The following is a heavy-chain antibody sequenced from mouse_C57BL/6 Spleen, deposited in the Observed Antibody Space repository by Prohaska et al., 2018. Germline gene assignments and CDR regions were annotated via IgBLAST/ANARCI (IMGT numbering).Heavy chain of an antibody. Sequence: QVQLQQSGAELARPGASVKLSCKASGYTFTSYGISWVKQRTGQGIEWIGEIYPRSGNTYYNEKFKGNATLTADKSSSTAYMELRSLTSEESAVDFRERSLIVYCGQGSSLSVSS. D-gene: IGHD2-12*01. V-gene: IGHV1-81*01. CDR3: ERSLIVY. J-gene: IGHJ2*03. CDR1: GYTFTSYG. CDR2: IYPRSGNT.